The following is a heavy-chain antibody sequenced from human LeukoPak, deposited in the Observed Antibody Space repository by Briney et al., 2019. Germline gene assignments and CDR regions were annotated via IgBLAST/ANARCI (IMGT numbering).Heavy chain of an antibody. CDR1: GGSISSGGYY. J-gene: IGHJ4*02. D-gene: IGHD3-10*01. V-gene: IGHV4-31*03. Sequence: TLSLTCTVSGGSISSGGYYWSWIRQHPGKGLEWIGYIYYSGSTCYNPSLKSRVTISVDTSKNQFPLKLSSVTAADTAVYYCARAFYYGSGSYHDYWGQGTLVTVSS. CDR3: ARAFYYGSGSYHDY. CDR2: IYYSGST.